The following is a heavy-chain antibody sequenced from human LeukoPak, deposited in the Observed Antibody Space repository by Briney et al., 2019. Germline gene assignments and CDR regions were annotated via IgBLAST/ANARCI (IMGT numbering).Heavy chain of an antibody. D-gene: IGHD4-11*01. Sequence: GGSLRLSCAASGFTFSSCAMSWVREAPGKGREWVSTIDSTGDDRYYPDTVKGRFTLSRHNSKHTLYLQINSLRAEDTAVYYCVYGDTVMDTGDYWGQGTLVIASS. CDR3: VYGDTVMDTGDY. CDR2: IDSTGDDR. CDR1: GFTFSSCA. J-gene: IGHJ4*02. V-gene: IGHV3-23*01.